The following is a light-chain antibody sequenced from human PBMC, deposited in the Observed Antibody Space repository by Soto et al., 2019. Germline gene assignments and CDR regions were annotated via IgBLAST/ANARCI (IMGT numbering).Light chain of an antibody. Sequence: EIKMTQPPSSLSVSVGDRVTITCRTTQSINTHLNWYQQKPGKAPRLLIYAGSDVQRGGPSRFSGSGSGTGFTLTISILQPEDFATYYCQQSYSSPPTFGQGTKVDI. J-gene: IGKJ1*01. CDR3: QQSYSSPPT. CDR1: QSINTH. CDR2: AGS. V-gene: IGKV1-39*01.